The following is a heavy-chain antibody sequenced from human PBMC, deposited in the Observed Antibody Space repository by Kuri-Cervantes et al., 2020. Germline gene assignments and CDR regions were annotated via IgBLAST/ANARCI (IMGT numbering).Heavy chain of an antibody. J-gene: IGHJ3*02. CDR1: GGSFSGYY. CDR2: INHSGST. CDR3: AIPDMLHCSGGSCYTESFDI. D-gene: IGHD2-15*01. V-gene: IGHV4-34*01. Sequence: GSLRLSCAVYGGSFSGYYWSWIRQPPGKGLEWIGEINHSGSTNYNPSLKSRVTISVDTSKNQFSLKLSSVTAADTAVYHCAIPDMLHCSGGSCYTESFDIWGQGTMVTVSS.